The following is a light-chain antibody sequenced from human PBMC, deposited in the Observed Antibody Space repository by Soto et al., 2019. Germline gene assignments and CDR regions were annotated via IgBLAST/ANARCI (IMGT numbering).Light chain of an antibody. CDR3: SSYTGSSTLLYV. Sequence: QSALTQPASVSGSPGQSITISCTGTSSDVGGYNYVSWYQQHPGKAPKLMIYDVSNRPSGVSNRFSGSKSGNTASLPISGRHADDEADEYCSSYTGSSTLLYVFGTGTKLTVL. V-gene: IGLV2-14*01. CDR2: DVS. J-gene: IGLJ1*01. CDR1: SSDVGGYNY.